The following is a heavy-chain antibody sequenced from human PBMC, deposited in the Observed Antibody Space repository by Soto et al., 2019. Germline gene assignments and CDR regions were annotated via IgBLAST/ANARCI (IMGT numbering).Heavy chain of an antibody. J-gene: IGHJ6*02. Sequence: GGSLRLSCAASGFTFSTYAMTWVRQSPGKGLEWVSIISSSGDATYYLDSVKGRFTISRDNSRNTLNLQMNSLRAEDTAVYYCAKNGDFWSWGMDVWGLGTTVTVSS. CDR3: AKNGDFWSWGMDV. CDR2: ISSSGDAT. V-gene: IGHV3-23*01. D-gene: IGHD3-3*01. CDR1: GFTFSTYA.